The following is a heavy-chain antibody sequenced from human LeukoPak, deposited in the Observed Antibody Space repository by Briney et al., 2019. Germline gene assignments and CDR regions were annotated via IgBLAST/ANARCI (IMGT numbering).Heavy chain of an antibody. CDR3: ARHHCGGGDCYPTYYFDY. V-gene: IGHV4-59*08. J-gene: IGHJ4*02. CDR1: GGSIGSSY. D-gene: IGHD2-21*02. CDR2: VYYSGTT. Sequence: SETLSLTCSVSGGSIGSSYWSWIRQPPGKGLEWIGYVYYSGTTNYNPSLKSRVTISVDTSKNQFSLKLNSVTAADTAVYYCARHHCGGGDCYPTYYFDYWGQGTLVTVSS.